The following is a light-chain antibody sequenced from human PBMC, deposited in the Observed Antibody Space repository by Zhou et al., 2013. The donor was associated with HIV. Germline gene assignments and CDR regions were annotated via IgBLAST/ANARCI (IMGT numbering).Light chain of an antibody. CDR3: QQYDSSPYT. Sequence: DIQMTQSPSTLSASIGDSVAVTCRASQNVNSWLAWYQQKPGKAPKRLVYVASGFQGGVPSRFSGSGSGTEFTLTISSLQPDDLGTYYCQQYDSSPYTFGQGTKLAIK. V-gene: IGKV1-5*01. CDR1: QNVNSW. CDR2: VAS. J-gene: IGKJ2*01.